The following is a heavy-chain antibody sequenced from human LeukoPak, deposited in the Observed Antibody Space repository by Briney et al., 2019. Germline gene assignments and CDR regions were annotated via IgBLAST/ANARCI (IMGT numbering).Heavy chain of an antibody. Sequence: PGRSLRLSCAASGFTFSSYAMSWVRQAPGKGLECVSAISGSGGSTYYADSVKGRFTISRDNSKNTLYLQLNSLRAEDTAVYYCAASTVTTDYYYYYMDVWGKGTTVTVSS. D-gene: IGHD4-17*01. J-gene: IGHJ6*03. V-gene: IGHV3-23*01. CDR1: GFTFSSYA. CDR3: AASTVTTDYYYYYMDV. CDR2: ISGSGGST.